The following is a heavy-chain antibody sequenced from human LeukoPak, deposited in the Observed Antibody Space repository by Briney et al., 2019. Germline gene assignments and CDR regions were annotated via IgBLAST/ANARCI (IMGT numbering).Heavy chain of an antibody. CDR2: ISYDGSNK. D-gene: IGHD6-13*01. CDR3: ARGDIAAAVYFDY. Sequence: GGSLRLSCAASGFTFSTYWMSWVRQAPGKGLEWAAVISYDGSNKYYADSVKGRFTISRDNSKNTLYLQMNSLRAEDTAVYYCARGDIAAAVYFDYWGQGTLVTVST. V-gene: IGHV3-30-3*01. J-gene: IGHJ4*02. CDR1: GFTFSTYW.